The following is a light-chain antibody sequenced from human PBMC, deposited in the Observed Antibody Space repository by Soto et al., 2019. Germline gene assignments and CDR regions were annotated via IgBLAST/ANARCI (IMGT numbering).Light chain of an antibody. J-gene: IGKJ1*01. CDR2: DAS. CDR1: QTISSW. V-gene: IGKV1-5*01. Sequence: DIPMTQSPSPLPASVGDRVTITCRASQTISSWLAWYQQKPGKAPDLLIYDASRLAGGVPSRFSGSESGTEFTRTIGSLQPDDFATYVGQQYYNYSTFGQGTKVEVK. CDR3: QQYYNYST.